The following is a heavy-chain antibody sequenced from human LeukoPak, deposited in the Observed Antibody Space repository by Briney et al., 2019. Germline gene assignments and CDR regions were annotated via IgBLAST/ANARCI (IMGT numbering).Heavy chain of an antibody. CDR2: INPSGGST. D-gene: IGHD6-6*01. V-gene: IGHV1-46*01. J-gene: IGHJ4*02. Sequence: GASVKVSCKASGYTFTSYYMHWVRQAPGQGLEWMGIINPSGGSTSYAQKFQGRVTMTRDTSTSTVYMELSSLRSEDTAVYYCARGRDRGSSSSNGLGDYWGQGTLVTVSS. CDR3: ARGRDRGSSSSNGLGDY. CDR1: GYTFTSYY.